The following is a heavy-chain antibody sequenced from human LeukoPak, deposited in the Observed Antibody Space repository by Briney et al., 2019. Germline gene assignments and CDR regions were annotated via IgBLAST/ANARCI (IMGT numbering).Heavy chain of an antibody. CDR3: ARTRITMVRGVTYWFDP. Sequence: ASVTVSCKASGYTFTGYYMHWVRQAPGQGLEWMGWINPNSGGTNYAQKFQGRVTMTRDTSISTAYMELSRLRSDDTAVYYCARTRITMVRGVTYWFDPWGQGTLVTVSS. CDR2: INPNSGGT. CDR1: GYTFTGYY. D-gene: IGHD3-10*01. J-gene: IGHJ5*02. V-gene: IGHV1-2*02.